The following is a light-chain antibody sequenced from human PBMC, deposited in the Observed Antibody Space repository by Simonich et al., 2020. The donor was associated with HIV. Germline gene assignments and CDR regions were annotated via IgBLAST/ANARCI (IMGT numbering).Light chain of an antibody. CDR3: QQYNNWPPYT. V-gene: IGKV3-15*01. J-gene: IGKJ2*01. Sequence: EIVMTQSPATLSVSPGERATLSCRAIQSVNSNLAWYQQKPGQAPRLLIYGASTRATGIPARFSGSESGTEFTLTISSLQSEDFAVYYCQQYNNWPPYTFGQGTKLEIK. CDR1: QSVNSN. CDR2: GAS.